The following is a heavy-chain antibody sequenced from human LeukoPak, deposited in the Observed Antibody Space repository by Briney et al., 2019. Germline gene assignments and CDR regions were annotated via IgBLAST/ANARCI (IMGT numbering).Heavy chain of an antibody. CDR1: GFTFTTYA. CDR3: AKSAGVATIYFDS. V-gene: IGHV3-23*01. CDR2: ISGSGDAT. J-gene: IGHJ4*02. D-gene: IGHD5-12*01. Sequence: PGGSLRLSCAASGFTFTTYAMIWVRRAPGKGLEWVSAISGSGDATYYADSVKGRFTISRDNSKSTLYLQMDNLRAEDTAVYFCAKSAGVATIYFDSWGQGALVTVSS.